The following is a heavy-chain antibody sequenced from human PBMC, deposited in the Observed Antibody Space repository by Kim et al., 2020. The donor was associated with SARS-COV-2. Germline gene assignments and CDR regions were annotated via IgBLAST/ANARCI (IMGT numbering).Heavy chain of an antibody. J-gene: IGHJ6*02. D-gene: IGHD6-13*01. Sequence: SETLSLTCAVSGGSISSSNWWSWVRQPPGKGLEWIGEIYHSGSTNYNPSLKSRVTISVDKSKNQFSLKLSSVTAADTAVYYCARASFLPGVNDIAAAGIGGYYYYGMDVWGQGTTVTVSS. CDR3: ARASFLPGVNDIAAAGIGGYYYYGMDV. CDR1: GGSISSSNW. CDR2: IYHSGST. V-gene: IGHV4-4*02.